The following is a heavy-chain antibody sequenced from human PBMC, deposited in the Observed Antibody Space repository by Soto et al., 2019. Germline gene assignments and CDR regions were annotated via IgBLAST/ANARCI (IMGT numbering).Heavy chain of an antibody. J-gene: IGHJ5*02. D-gene: IGHD2-2*01. CDR1: GFTFSSYG. Sequence: LRLSCAASGFTFSSYGMHWVRQAPGKGLEWVAVISYDGSNKYYADSVKGRFTISRDNSKNTLYLQMNSLRAEDTAVYYCAKDRSYCSSTSCYSGWCDPWGQGTLGTVS. CDR3: AKDRSYCSSTSCYSGWCDP. CDR2: ISYDGSNK. V-gene: IGHV3-30*18.